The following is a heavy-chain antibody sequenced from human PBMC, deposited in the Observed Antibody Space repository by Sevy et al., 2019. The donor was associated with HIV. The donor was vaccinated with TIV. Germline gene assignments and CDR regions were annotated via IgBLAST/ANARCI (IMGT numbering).Heavy chain of an antibody. Sequence: ASVKVSCKASGGTFSSYAISWVRQAPGQGLEWMGGIIPIFGTANYAQKFQGRVTITADESTSTAYMELSSLRSEDTAVYYCARGPYGSGGRDWFDPWGQGTLVTVSS. J-gene: IGHJ5*02. CDR1: GGTFSSYA. CDR2: IIPIFGTA. D-gene: IGHD3-10*01. V-gene: IGHV1-69*13. CDR3: ARGPYGSGGRDWFDP.